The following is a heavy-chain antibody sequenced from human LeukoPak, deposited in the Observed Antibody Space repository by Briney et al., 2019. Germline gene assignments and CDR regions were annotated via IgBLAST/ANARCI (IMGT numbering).Heavy chain of an antibody. CDR2: ISGSGGST. J-gene: IGHJ4*02. CDR3: AKDFYVWGSYPADY. CDR1: GFTFSSYA. Sequence: QPGGSLRLSCAASGFTFSSYAMSWVRQAPGKGLEWVSAISGSGGSTYYAASVKGRFTISRDNSKNTLYLQMNSLRAEDTAVYYCAKDFYVWGSYPADYWGQGTLVTVSS. D-gene: IGHD3-16*02. V-gene: IGHV3-23*01.